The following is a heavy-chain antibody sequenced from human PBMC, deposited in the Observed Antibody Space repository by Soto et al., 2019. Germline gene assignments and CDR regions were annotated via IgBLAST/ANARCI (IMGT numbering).Heavy chain of an antibody. D-gene: IGHD6-13*01. V-gene: IGHV2-70*11. Sequence: SGPTLVNPTQTLTLTCTFSGFSLSTSGMCVSWIRQPPGKALEWLARTDWDDDKYYSTSLKTRLTISKDTSKNQVVLTKTNMDPVDTATYYFARIYGSSWQSGYYYYGMDVWGQGTTVTVSS. CDR2: TDWDDDK. CDR1: GFSLSTSGMC. CDR3: ARIYGSSWQSGYYYYGMDV. J-gene: IGHJ6*02.